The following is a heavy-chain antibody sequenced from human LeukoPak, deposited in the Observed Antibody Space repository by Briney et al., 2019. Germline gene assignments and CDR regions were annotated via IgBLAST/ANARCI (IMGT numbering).Heavy chain of an antibody. CDR1: GGSIRRSY. V-gene: IGHV4-59*12. Sequence: SETLSLTCTVSGGSIRRSYWSWIRQPPGRGLEWIGYFYLSGSNYNPSLKSRVTMSLDTSKNQFSLKLSSVTAADTAVFYCARENSGSYREFDYWGQGTLVTVSS. J-gene: IGHJ4*02. D-gene: IGHD1-26*01. CDR2: FYLSGS. CDR3: ARENSGSYREFDY.